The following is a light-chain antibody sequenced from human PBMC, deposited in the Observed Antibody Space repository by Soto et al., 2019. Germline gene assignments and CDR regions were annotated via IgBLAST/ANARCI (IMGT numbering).Light chain of an antibody. J-gene: IGKJ2*03. CDR3: MQGTHWPPYS. CDR1: QSLAYSDGNTY. CDR2: KVS. Sequence: DVVMTQSPLSLPVTLGQPASISCRSSQSLAYSDGNTYLNWFQQRPGQSPRRLIYKVSNRDSGVPDRCSGSGSGTDFTLKISRVEAEDVGVYYCMQGTHWPPYSFGEGTKLDIK. V-gene: IGKV2-30*01.